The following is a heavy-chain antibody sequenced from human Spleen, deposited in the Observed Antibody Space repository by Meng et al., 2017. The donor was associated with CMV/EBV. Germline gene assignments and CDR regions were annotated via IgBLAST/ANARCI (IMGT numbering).Heavy chain of an antibody. V-gene: IGHV6-1*01. D-gene: IGHD1-26*01. CDR3: ARQREPVAFDI. CDR1: GYSVSRHRAP. CDR2: TYYISKWYN. Sequence: IPGYSVSRHRAPWNWLRQSPSRGLEWLGRTYYISKWYNDYAVSVKSRITINPDTSKNQFSLQLNSVTPEDTAVYSCARQREPVAFDIWGQGTMVTVSS. J-gene: IGHJ3*02.